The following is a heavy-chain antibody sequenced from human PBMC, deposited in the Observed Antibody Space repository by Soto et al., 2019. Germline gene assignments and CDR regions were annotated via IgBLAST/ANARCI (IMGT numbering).Heavy chain of an antibody. Sequence: QVQLVQSGAEVKKPGSSVKVSCKASGGTFSSYAISWVRQAPGQGLEWMGGIIPIFGTANYAQKFQGRVTITADKSTSTAYIELSSLRSEDTAVYYCARVPTTVTTYGDYYYGMDVWGQGTTVTVSS. CDR3: ARVPTTVTTYGDYYYGMDV. V-gene: IGHV1-69*06. J-gene: IGHJ6*02. CDR2: IIPIFGTA. D-gene: IGHD4-17*01. CDR1: GGTFSSYA.